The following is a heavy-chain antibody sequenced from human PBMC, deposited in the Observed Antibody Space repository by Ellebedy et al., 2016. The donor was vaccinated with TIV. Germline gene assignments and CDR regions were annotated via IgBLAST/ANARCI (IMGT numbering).Heavy chain of an antibody. CDR2: IRFDGSTK. D-gene: IGHD2-21*02. V-gene: IGHV3-30*02. CDR3: PKLLPPFDY. Sequence: GESLKISCAASGFSFSNYDMHWVRQAPGKGLAWVAFIRFDGSTKYYADSVKGRFTISRDNSKNTLYLQMNSLRVEDTALYYCPKLLPPFDYWGQGTLVTVSS. J-gene: IGHJ4*02. CDR1: GFSFSNYD.